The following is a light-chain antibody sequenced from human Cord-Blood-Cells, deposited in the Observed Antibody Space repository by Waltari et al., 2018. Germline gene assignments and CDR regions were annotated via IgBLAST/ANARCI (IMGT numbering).Light chain of an antibody. J-gene: IGKJ1*01. CDR1: QGIRND. Sequence: AIQMTQSPSSLSASVGDRVTITCRASQGIRNDLGWYQQEPGKAPKLLIYAASSLQSGVPTRFSGSGSGTDFTLTISSLQPEDFATYYCLQDYNYPRTFGQGTKVEIK. CDR2: AAS. CDR3: LQDYNYPRT. V-gene: IGKV1-6*01.